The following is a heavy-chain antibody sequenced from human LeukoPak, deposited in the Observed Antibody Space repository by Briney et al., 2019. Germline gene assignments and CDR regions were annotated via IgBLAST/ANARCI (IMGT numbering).Heavy chain of an antibody. J-gene: IGHJ5*02. CDR1: GVSISSGGYY. V-gene: IGHV4-30-2*01. D-gene: IGHD6-13*01. CDR2: IYHSGST. Sequence: PSQTLSLTCTVSGVSISSGGYYWSWIRQHPGKGLEWIGYIYHSGSTYYNPSLKSRVTISVDRSKNQFSLKLSSVTAADTAVYYCARGSSSFNWFDPWGQGTLVTVSS. CDR3: ARGSSSFNWFDP.